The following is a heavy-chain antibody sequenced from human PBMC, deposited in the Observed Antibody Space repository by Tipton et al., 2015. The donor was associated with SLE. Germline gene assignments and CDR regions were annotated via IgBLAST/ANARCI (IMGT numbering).Heavy chain of an antibody. D-gene: IGHD4-17*01. CDR1: GGSISSHS. Sequence: TLSLTCTVSGGSISSHSWSWIRQPPGKGLEWIGYIYYSGSTNYKSSLKSRVAISIDTSKKQFSLKLSSVTAADTAVYYCARVAVTTRGAFDMWGQGTMVTVSS. CDR3: ARVAVTTRGAFDM. CDR2: IYYSGST. V-gene: IGHV4-59*11. J-gene: IGHJ3*02.